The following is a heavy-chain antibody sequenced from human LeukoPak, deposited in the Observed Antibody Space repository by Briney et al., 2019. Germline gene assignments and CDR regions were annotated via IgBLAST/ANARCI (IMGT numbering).Heavy chain of an antibody. CDR3: AKVGCSSTSCFRGIDY. CDR2: ISGSGGST. CDR1: GSTFSSYA. J-gene: IGHJ4*02. D-gene: IGHD2-2*01. Sequence: GGSLRLSCAASGSTFSSYAMSWVRQAPGKGLEWVSAISGSGGSTYYADSVKGRFTISRDNSKNTLYLQMNSLRAEDTAVYYCAKVGCSSTSCFRGIDYWGQGTLVTVSS. V-gene: IGHV3-23*01.